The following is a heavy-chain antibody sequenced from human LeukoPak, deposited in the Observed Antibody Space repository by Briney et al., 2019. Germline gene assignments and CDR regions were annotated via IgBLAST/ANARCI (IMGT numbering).Heavy chain of an antibody. CDR2: ISWNSGSI. J-gene: IGHJ4*02. Sequence: GGSLRLSCAASGFTFDDYAMHWVRQAPGKGLEWVSGISWNSGSIGYADSVKGRFTISRDNSKNTLYLQMNSLRAEDTAVYYCARGGYYDSSGYSPLGYWGQGTLVTVSS. V-gene: IGHV3-9*01. CDR3: ARGGYYDSSGYSPLGY. CDR1: GFTFDDYA. D-gene: IGHD3-22*01.